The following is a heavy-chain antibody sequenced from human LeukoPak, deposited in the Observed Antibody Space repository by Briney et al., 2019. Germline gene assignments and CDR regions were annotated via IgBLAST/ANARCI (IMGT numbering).Heavy chain of an antibody. CDR1: GYNFSNDG. CDR2: ITAGNGNT. CDR3: AKDSARGYSYGYNAFDI. D-gene: IGHD5-18*01. J-gene: IGHJ3*02. Sequence: ASVKVSCKASGYNFSNDGIGWVRQAPRQGLEWMGWITAGNGNTDYAQKVQGRVTMTTDTSTSTAYMELRSLRSDDTAVYFCAKDSARGYSYGYNAFDIWGQGTMVTVSS. V-gene: IGHV1-18*01.